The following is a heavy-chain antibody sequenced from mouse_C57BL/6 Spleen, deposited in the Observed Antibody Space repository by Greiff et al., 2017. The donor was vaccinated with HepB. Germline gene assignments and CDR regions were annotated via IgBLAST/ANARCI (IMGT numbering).Heavy chain of an antibody. CDR3: TRDLYDYYFDV. CDR1: GFTFSSYA. J-gene: IGHJ1*03. Sequence: EVKLMESGEGLVKPGGSLKLSCAASGFTFSSYAMSWVRQTPEKRLEWVAYISSGGDYIYYADTVKGRFTISRDNARNTLYLQMSSLKSEDTAMYYCTRDLYDYYFDVWGTGTTVTVSS. CDR2: ISSGGDYI. D-gene: IGHD2-4*01. V-gene: IGHV5-9-1*02.